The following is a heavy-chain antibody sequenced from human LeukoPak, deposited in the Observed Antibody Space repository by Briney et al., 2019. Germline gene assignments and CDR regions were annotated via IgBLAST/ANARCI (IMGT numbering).Heavy chain of an antibody. CDR1: GFTFSSYA. CDR2: ISYDGSNK. D-gene: IGHD3-22*01. V-gene: IGHV3-30-3*01. CDR3: AREGYYDSSRGAFDI. J-gene: IGHJ3*02. Sequence: GGSLRLSSAASGFTFSSYAMHWVRQAPGKGLEWVAVISYDGSNKYYADSVKGRFTISRDNSKNTLYLQMNSLRAEDTAVYYCAREGYYDSSRGAFDIWGQGTMVTVSS.